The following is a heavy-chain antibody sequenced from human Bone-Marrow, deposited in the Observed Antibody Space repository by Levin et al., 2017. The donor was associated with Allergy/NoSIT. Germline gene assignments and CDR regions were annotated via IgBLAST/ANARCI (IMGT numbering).Heavy chain of an antibody. V-gene: IGHV3-23*01. CDR2: VGGSGGSI. Sequence: GGSLRLSCAVSGFTFSSYAMSWVRQAPGKGLEWVSSVGGSGGSIKYADSVKGRFTISRDNSKNTLYLQMNSLRAEDTAVYYCAKRLRDGYNYGYPDYWGQGSLVSVSS. J-gene: IGHJ4*02. CDR3: AKRLRDGYNYGYPDY. CDR1: GFTFSSYA. D-gene: IGHD5-18*01.